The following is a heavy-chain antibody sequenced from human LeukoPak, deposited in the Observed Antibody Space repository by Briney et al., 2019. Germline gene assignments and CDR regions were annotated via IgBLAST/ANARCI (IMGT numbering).Heavy chain of an antibody. D-gene: IGHD5-18*01. CDR1: VGTFSSYA. CDR3: ASARGYSYGPIPLEY. J-gene: IGHJ4*02. Sequence: SVKVSCKASVGTFSSYAISWVRQAPGQGLEWMGGIIPIFGTANYAQKFQGRVTITADESTSTAYMELSSLRSEDTAVYYCASARGYSYGPIPLEYWGQGTLVTVSS. V-gene: IGHV1-69*13. CDR2: IIPIFGTA.